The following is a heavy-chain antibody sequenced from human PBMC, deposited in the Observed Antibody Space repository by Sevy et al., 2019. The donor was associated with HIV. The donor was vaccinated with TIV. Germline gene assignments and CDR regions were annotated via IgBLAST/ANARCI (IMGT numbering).Heavy chain of an antibody. D-gene: IGHD3-22*01. CDR3: ARDLRNYYDSSGYYPNWFDP. Sequence: GGSLRLSCAASGFTFSSYSMNWVRQAPGKGLEWVSSISSSSSYIYYADSVKGRFTISRDNAKNSLYLQMNSLRAEDTAVYYCARDLRNYYDSSGYYPNWFDPWGQGTLVTVSS. V-gene: IGHV3-21*01. J-gene: IGHJ5*02. CDR2: ISSSSSYI. CDR1: GFTFSSYS.